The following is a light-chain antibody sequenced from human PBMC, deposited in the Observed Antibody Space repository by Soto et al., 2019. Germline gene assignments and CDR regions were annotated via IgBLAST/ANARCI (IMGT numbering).Light chain of an antibody. CDR2: ENK. Sequence: QSVLEQPPSVYADPGQEATISCSGRRSKIEKNYVSWYHQLPGTATKLPIYENKKRPSGIPDRFSGSKSGTSATLGITGLQTGDEADYYCGTSDSNLSALYVFGPGTKDNVL. V-gene: IGLV1-51*02. CDR3: GTSDSNLSALYV. CDR1: RSKIEKNY. J-gene: IGLJ1*01.